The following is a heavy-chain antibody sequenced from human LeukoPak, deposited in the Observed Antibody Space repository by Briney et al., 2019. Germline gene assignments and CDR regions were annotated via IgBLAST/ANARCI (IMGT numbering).Heavy chain of an antibody. V-gene: IGHV4-59*01. J-gene: IGHJ6*02. CDR3: AGLGYCSSTSCYHYYYYYGMDV. Sequence: SETLSLTCTVSGGSISSYYWSWIRQPPGKGLEWIGYIYYSGSTNYNPSLKSRVTISVDTSKNQFSLKLSSVTAADTAVYYCAGLGYCSSTSCYHYYYYYGMDVWGQGTTVTASS. CDR1: GGSISSYY. D-gene: IGHD2-2*01. CDR2: IYYSGST.